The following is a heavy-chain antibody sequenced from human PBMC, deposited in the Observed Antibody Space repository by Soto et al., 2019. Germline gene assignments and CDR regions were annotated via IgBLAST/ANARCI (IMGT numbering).Heavy chain of an antibody. J-gene: IGHJ6*02. V-gene: IGHV3-23*01. CDR1: GFTFSSYA. CDR3: AKQGAARPHYYYYYGMDV. Sequence: GVSLRLSCAASGFTFSSYAMSWVRQAPGKGLEWVSAISGSGGSTYYADSVKGRFTISRDNSKNTLYLQMNSLRAEDTAVYYCAKQGAARPHYYYYYGMDVWGQGTTVTVSS. D-gene: IGHD6-6*01. CDR2: ISGSGGST.